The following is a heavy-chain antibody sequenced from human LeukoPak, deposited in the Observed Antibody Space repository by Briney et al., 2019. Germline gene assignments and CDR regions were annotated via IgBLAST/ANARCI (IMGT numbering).Heavy chain of an antibody. J-gene: IGHJ4*02. D-gene: IGHD3-22*01. Sequence: PGGSLRLSCAASGFTFSSYAMSWVRQAPGKGLEWVSAISGSGGSTYYADSVKGRFTISRDNSKNTLYLQMNSLRAEDTAVYYCAKDSYQNYYDSSGYYYDYWGQGTLVTVSS. CDR3: AKDSYQNYYDSSGYYYDY. V-gene: IGHV3-23*01. CDR2: ISGSGGST. CDR1: GFTFSSYA.